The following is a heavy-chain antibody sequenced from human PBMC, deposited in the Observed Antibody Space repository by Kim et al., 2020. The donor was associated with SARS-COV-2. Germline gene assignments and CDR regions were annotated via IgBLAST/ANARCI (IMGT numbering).Heavy chain of an antibody. CDR3: ARDQGGTYGMDV. CDR2: IYYSGST. D-gene: IGHD3-16*01. V-gene: IGHV4-59*01. J-gene: IGHJ6*02. Sequence: SETLSLTCTVSGGSISSYYWSWIRQPPGKGLEWIGYIYYSGSTNYNPSLKSRVTISVDTSKNQFSLKLSPVTAADTAVYYCARDQGGTYGMDVWGQGTTVTVSS. CDR1: GGSISSYY.